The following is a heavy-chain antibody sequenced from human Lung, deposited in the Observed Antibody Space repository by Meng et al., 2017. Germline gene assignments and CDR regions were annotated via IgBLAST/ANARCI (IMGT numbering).Heavy chain of an antibody. J-gene: IGHJ4*02. CDR3: AKKGWLYWGSGDDY. Sequence: VGSGGGVVQPGGSLRLSCAASGFTFSRYAMSWVRQAPGKGLEWVSAISGSGSSPYYADSVKGRFTISRDNSKNTLYLQMNSLRAEDTAVYYCAKKGWLYWGSGDDYWGQGTLVTVSS. CDR1: GFTFSRYA. CDR2: ISGSGSSP. V-gene: IGHV3-23*04. D-gene: IGHD7-27*01.